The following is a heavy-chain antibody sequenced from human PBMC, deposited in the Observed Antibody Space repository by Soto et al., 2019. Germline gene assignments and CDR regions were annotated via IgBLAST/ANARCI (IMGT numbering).Heavy chain of an antibody. CDR1: GFTFSSYS. D-gene: IGHD3-10*01. CDR2: ISSSSSYI. CDR3: ARDRLTYYYGSALRPTYYYGMDV. V-gene: IGHV3-21*01. Sequence: GGSLRLSCAASGFTFSSYSMNWVRQAPGKGLEWVSSISSSSSYIYYADSVKGRFTISRDNAKNSLYLQMNSLRAEDTAVYYCARDRLTYYYGSALRPTYYYGMDVWGQGTTVTVSS. J-gene: IGHJ6*02.